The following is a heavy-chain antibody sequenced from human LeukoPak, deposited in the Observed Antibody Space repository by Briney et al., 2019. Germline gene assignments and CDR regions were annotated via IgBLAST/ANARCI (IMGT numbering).Heavy chain of an antibody. V-gene: IGHV3-21*01. CDR3: ARGKNPMTTVTTVDY. CDR1: GFTFSSYS. Sequence: GGSLRLSWAASGFTFSSYSMNWVRQAPGKGLEWVSSISSSSSYIYYADSVKGRFTISRDNAKNSLYLQMNSLRAEDTAVYYCARGKNPMTTVTTVDYWGQGTLVTVSS. CDR2: ISSSSSYI. D-gene: IGHD4-17*01. J-gene: IGHJ4*02.